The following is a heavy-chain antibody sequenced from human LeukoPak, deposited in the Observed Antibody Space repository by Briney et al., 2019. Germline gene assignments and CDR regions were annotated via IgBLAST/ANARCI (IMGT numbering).Heavy chain of an antibody. CDR3: ARATAAGQLDY. CDR1: GFTFSSYE. J-gene: IGHJ4*02. D-gene: IGHD6-13*01. CDR2: ISSSGSTI. Sequence: GGSLRLSCAASGFTFSSYEMNWVRQAPGKGLEWVSYISSSGSTIYYADSVKGRFTISRDNSKNTLYLQMNSLRAEDTAVYYCARATAAGQLDYWGQGTLVTVSS. V-gene: IGHV3-48*03.